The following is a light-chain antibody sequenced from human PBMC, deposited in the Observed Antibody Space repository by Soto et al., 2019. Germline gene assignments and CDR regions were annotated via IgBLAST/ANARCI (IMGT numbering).Light chain of an antibody. V-gene: IGLV2-14*01. CDR1: SSDVGGYNY. CDR2: DVS. CDR3: SSYTSSSTLCV. J-gene: IGLJ1*01. Sequence: QSALTQPASVSGSPGQSITISCTGTSSDVGGYNYVSWYQQHPRKAPKLMIYDVSNRPSGVSNRFSGSKSGNTASLTISGLQAEDEADYYCSSYTSSSTLCVFGTGTKLTVL.